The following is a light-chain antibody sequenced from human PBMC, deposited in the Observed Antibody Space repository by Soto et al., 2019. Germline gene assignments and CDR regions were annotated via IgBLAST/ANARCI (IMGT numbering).Light chain of an antibody. V-gene: IGLV2-14*03. CDR3: SSFTSRHTYV. J-gene: IGLJ1*01. CDR1: SSAIGGYNY. Sequence: QSVLTQPASASATPGQSTTISCTGTSSAIGGYNYVSWYQHLPGEAPKLIMYDVSDPTSEDSTCFSGSKSGNTASLTISGLQAEDEGDYYCSSFTSRHTYVFGTGTKLTVL. CDR2: DVS.